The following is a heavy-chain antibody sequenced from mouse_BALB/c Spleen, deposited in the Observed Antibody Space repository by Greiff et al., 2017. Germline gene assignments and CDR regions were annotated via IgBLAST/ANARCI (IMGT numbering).Heavy chain of an antibody. J-gene: IGHJ3*01. CDR2: IRNKANGYTT. Sequence: EVMLVESGGGLVQPGGSLRLSCATSGFTFTDYYMSWVRQPPGKALEWLGFIRNKANGYTTEYSASVKGRFTISRDNSQSILYLQMNTLRAEDSAIYYCARDALSWFAYWGQGTLVTVSA. CDR1: GFTFTDYY. V-gene: IGHV7-3*02. CDR3: ARDALSWFAY.